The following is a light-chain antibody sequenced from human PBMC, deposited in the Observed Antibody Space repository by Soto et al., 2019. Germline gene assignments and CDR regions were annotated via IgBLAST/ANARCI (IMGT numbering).Light chain of an antibody. CDR1: QSVRSSY. J-gene: IGKJ4*01. V-gene: IGKV3-20*01. Sequence: EIVLTQSPGTLSLSPGGIATLSCRASQSVRSSYLAWYQQRPGQAPRLLIFGASFRATGIPDKFSGSGSGTDFPLPISRLEPEDFAVYYCQRYGSPLTFGGGTKEEIK. CDR2: GAS. CDR3: QRYGSPLT.